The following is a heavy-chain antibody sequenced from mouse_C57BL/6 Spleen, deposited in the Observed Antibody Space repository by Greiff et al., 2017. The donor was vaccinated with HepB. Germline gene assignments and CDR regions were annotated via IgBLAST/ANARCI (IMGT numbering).Heavy chain of an antibody. Sequence: EVKLMESEGGLVQPGSSMKLSCTASGFTFSDYYMAWVRQVPEKGLEWVANINYDGSSTYYLDSLKSRFIISRDNAKNILYLQRSSLKSEDTATYYCARDTSGGSGSFDYWGQGTTLTVSS. J-gene: IGHJ2*01. CDR3: ARDTSGGSGSFDY. CDR2: INYDGSST. V-gene: IGHV5-16*01. D-gene: IGHD3-2*02. CDR1: GFTFSDYY.